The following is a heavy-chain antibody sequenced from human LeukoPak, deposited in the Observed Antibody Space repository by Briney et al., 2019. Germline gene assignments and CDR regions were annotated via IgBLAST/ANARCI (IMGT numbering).Heavy chain of an antibody. CDR2: ISTNSNYI. D-gene: IGHD2-2*01. CDR1: GFTFSTYN. J-gene: IGHJ3*02. CDR3: ASRSRTSM. V-gene: IGHV3-21*01. Sequence: GGSLRLSCAASGFTFSTYNMNWVRQAPGKGLEWVSSISTNSNYIYYADSVKGRFTISRDNAKNSLYLQMNSLRAEDTAVYYCASRSRTSMWGQGTMVTVSS.